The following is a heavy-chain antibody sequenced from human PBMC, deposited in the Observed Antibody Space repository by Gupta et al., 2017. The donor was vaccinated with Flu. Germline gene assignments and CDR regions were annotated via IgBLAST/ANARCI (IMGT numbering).Heavy chain of an antibody. CDR2: ISTGSSYI. J-gene: IGHJ4*02. D-gene: IGHD6-13*01. CDR3: ARVGGAAAGYFDY. Sequence: VRQAPGKGLEWVSSISTGSSYIHYADSVKGRFTISRDNAKNSLYLQMNSLRVEDTAVYYCARVGGAAAGYFDYWGQGTLVTVSS. V-gene: IGHV3-21*01.